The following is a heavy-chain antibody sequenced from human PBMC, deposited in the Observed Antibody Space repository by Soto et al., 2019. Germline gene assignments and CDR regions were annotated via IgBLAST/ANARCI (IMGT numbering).Heavy chain of an antibody. Sequence: QVQLVESGGGLVKPGGSLRLSCAASGFTFSDAYMTWIRQAPGKGLAWVAYISGSGITIFYADSVKGRFTISRDNARNSLYLQMNSLGAEDKDVYYCARVGSVGAFDIWGPGTMVTVSA. J-gene: IGHJ3*02. CDR1: GFTFSDAY. CDR3: ARVGSVGAFDI. D-gene: IGHD3-10*01. CDR2: ISGSGITI. V-gene: IGHV3-11*01.